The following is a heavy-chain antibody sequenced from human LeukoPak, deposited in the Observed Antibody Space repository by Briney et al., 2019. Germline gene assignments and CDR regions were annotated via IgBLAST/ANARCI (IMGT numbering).Heavy chain of an antibody. D-gene: IGHD6-19*01. J-gene: IGHJ4*02. CDR2: INWNGGST. CDR1: GFTFDDYG. CDR3: AKKGGSTGYSSGRPYYFDY. Sequence: GGSLRLSCAASGFTFDDYGMSWVRQAPGKGLEWVSVINWNGGSTGYADSVKGRFTISRDNSKNTLYLQMNSLRAEDTAVYYCAKKGGSTGYSSGRPYYFDYWGQGTLVTVSS. V-gene: IGHV3-20*04.